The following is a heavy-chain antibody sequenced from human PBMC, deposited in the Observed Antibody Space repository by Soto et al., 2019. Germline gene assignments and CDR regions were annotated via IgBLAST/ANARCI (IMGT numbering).Heavy chain of an antibody. CDR1: AYSFTTYH. Sequence: ASVKVSCKASAYSFTTYHIHWVRQAPGQGLEWMGLINPDAGATNYARRFQGRLRLTRDTSTSTVYMELRSLRFDDTAVYYCARGDMVLVPASDGNWFDPWGQGTLVTVSS. J-gene: IGHJ5*02. V-gene: IGHV1-46*01. CDR2: INPDAGAT. D-gene: IGHD2-2*01. CDR3: ARGDMVLVPASDGNWFDP.